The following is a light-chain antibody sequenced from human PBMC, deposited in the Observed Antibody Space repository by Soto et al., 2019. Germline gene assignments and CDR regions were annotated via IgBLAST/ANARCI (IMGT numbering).Light chain of an antibody. CDR3: CSYAGSPTYV. CDR1: SSDVGGYNY. J-gene: IGLJ1*01. V-gene: IGLV2-11*01. CDR2: DVS. Sequence: QSALTQPRSVSGSPGQSVTISCTGTSSDVGGYNYVSWYQQHPGKAPKVMIYDVSERPSGVPDRFSGSKSGNTASLTISGLLAEDEADYYCCSYAGSPTYVFGTGIKVTVL.